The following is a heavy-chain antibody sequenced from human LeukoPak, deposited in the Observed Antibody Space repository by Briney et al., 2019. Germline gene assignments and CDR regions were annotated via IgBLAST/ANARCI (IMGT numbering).Heavy chain of an antibody. J-gene: IGHJ6*03. Sequence: GGSRRLSCAASGFTFSSYVMHWVRQAPGKGLEWVAFIRYDGSNKYYADSVEGRFTISRDNSKNTLYLQMNSLRAEDTAVYYCAKYYYDSSGYYPYYYYYYMDVWGKGSTVTISS. V-gene: IGHV3-30*02. D-gene: IGHD3-22*01. CDR2: IRYDGSNK. CDR1: GFTFSSYV. CDR3: AKYYYDSSGYYPYYYYYYMDV.